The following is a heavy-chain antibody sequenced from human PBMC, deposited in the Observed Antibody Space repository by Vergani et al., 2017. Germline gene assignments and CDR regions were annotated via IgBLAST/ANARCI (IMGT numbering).Heavy chain of an antibody. CDR3: ARGVDTAMVFDY. CDR1: GFTFSSYG. V-gene: IGHV3-33*01. Sequence: QVQLVESGGGVVQPGRSLRLSCAASGFTFSSYGMHWVRQAPGKGLEWVAVIWYDGSNKYYADSVKGRFTISRDNSKNTLYLQMNSLRAEDTAVYYCARGVDTAMVFDYWGQGTLVTVSS. D-gene: IGHD5-18*01. CDR2: IWYDGSNK. J-gene: IGHJ4*02.